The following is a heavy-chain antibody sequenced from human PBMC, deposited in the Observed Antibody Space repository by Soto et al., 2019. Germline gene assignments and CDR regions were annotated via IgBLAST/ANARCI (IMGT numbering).Heavy chain of an antibody. J-gene: IGHJ6*02. CDR3: AKDMSRSLTTEQRTWDMAV. Sequence: EVQLVESGGGLVQPGRSLRLSCAASGFAFDDYAMHWVRQAPGKGLEWVSDISWNSGSIGYADSVKGRFTISRDNAKNPLYLQMNSLSAEDTALYYCAKDMSRSLTTEQRTWDMAVWGHGTTVTVSS. CDR1: GFAFDDYA. D-gene: IGHD6-25*01. CDR2: ISWNSGSI. V-gene: IGHV3-9*01.